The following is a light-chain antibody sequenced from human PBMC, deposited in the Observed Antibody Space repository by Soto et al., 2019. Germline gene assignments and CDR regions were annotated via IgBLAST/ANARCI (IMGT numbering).Light chain of an antibody. V-gene: IGKV3-11*01. CDR2: DAS. CDR1: QSVSSY. J-gene: IGKJ2*01. CDR3: QQRSNWPPYT. Sequence: EIVLTQSPATLSLSPGERATLSCRASQSVSSYLAWYQQKPGQAPRLLIYDASNRATGIPARFSGSGSGTDFTLTISRRVPEDFAVYYCQQRSNWPPYTFGQGTKLEIK.